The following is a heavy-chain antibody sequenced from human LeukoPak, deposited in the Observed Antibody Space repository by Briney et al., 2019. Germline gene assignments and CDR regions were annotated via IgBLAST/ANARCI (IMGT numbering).Heavy chain of an antibody. CDR1: GFTFDDYA. D-gene: IGHD1-26*01. CDR2: ISWNSGSI. Sequence: GGSLRLSCAASGFTFDDYAMHWVRQAPGKGLEWVSGISWNSGSIGYADSVKGRFTISRDNAKNSLYLQMNSLRAEDTALYYCAKGLVGATIEGFGDYWGQGTLVTVSS. J-gene: IGHJ4*02. V-gene: IGHV3-9*01. CDR3: AKGLVGATIEGFGDY.